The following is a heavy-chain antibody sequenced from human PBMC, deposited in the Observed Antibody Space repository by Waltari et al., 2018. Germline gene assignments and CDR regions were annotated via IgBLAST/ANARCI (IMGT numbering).Heavy chain of an antibody. J-gene: IGHJ4*02. CDR1: GGTFSSYA. CDR3: ARDSRLGTVWFGELFPQFDY. D-gene: IGHD3-10*01. Sequence: QVQMVQSGAEVKKPGSSVKVSCKASGGTFSSYAISWVRQAPGHGLEWMGGIIPIFGTANYAQKFQGRVTITADESTSTAYMELSSLRSEDTAVYYCARDSRLGTVWFGELFPQFDYWGQGTLVTVSS. V-gene: IGHV1-69*01. CDR2: IIPIFGTA.